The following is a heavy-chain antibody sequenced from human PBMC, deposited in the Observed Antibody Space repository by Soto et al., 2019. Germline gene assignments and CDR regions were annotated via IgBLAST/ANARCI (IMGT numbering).Heavy chain of an antibody. CDR2: INYSGST. J-gene: IGHJ4*02. CDR3: ARRSRSYGSGSYYSVDY. V-gene: IGHV4-34*01. Sequence: SETLSLTFAVYGGSFSGYYWCRMRQPPGKWLEWIGEINYSGSTIYNTSFRSRVTISVDTSKNQFSLNLSSVTAADTAVYYCARRSRSYGSGSYYSVDYWDQGTLVTVSS. D-gene: IGHD3-10*01. CDR1: GGSFSGYY.